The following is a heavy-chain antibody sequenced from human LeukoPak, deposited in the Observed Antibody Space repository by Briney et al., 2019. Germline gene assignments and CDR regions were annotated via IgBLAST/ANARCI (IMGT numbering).Heavy chain of an antibody. CDR3: AKEGGTGTRFDY. CDR2: ISGSGTGT. Sequence: GGSLRLSCAASGFTFSSSAMSWVRQAPGKGLYWVSAISGSGTGTYYADSVKGRFTISRDNSKNTLYLQMNSLRAEDTAVYYCAKEGGTGTRFDYWGQGTLVTVSP. J-gene: IGHJ4*02. CDR1: GFTFSSSA. D-gene: IGHD1-7*01. V-gene: IGHV3-23*01.